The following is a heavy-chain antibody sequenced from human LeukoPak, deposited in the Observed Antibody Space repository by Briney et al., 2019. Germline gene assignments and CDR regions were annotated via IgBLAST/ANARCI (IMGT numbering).Heavy chain of an antibody. Sequence: GGSLRLSCAAPGFIFSNYAIHWVRQAPGKGLEWVAIISYDGNNKYYADSVKGRFTISRDNAKNSLYLQMNSLRAEDTAVYYCARELGSYSSSSQGDYWGQGTLVTVSS. V-gene: IGHV3-30-3*01. CDR3: ARELGSYSSSSQGDY. D-gene: IGHD6-6*01. CDR2: ISYDGNNK. J-gene: IGHJ4*02. CDR1: GFIFSNYA.